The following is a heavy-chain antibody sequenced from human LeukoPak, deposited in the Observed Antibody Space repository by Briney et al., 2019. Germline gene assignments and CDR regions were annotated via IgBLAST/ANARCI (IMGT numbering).Heavy chain of an antibody. V-gene: IGHV3-15*01. CDR1: GFTFSNAW. D-gene: IGHD2-2*01. CDR3: TTKPLGYCSSSSCYSYFDY. J-gene: IGHJ4*02. Sequence: GGSLRLSCAASGFTFSNAWMSWVRQAPGKGLEWVGRIKSKTDGGTTDYVAPVKGRFTISRDDSKNTLYLQMNSLKTEDTAVYYCTTKPLGYCSSSSCYSYFDYSGQGTLVTVSS. CDR2: IKSKTDGGTT.